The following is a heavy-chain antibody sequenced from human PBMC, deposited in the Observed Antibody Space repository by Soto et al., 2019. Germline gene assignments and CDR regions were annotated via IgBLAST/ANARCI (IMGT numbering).Heavy chain of an antibody. J-gene: IGHJ6*02. CDR2: IYYSGST. D-gene: IGHD6-13*01. CDR3: ARLPAYSSSWYSSPYYYYGMDV. Sequence: PSETLSLTCTVSGGSISSSSYYWGWIRQPPGKGLEWIGSIYYSGSTYYNPSLKSRVTISVDTSKNQFSLRLSSVTAADTAVYYCARLPAYSSSWYSSPYYYYGMDVWGQGTTVTVSS. CDR1: GGSISSSSYY. V-gene: IGHV4-39*01.